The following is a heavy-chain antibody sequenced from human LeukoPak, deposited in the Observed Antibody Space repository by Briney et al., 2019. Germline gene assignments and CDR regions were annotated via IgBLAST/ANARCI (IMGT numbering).Heavy chain of an antibody. D-gene: IGHD3-3*01. Sequence: GGSLRLSCAASGFTFSSYSMNWVRQAPGKGLEWVSYISSSSSTIYYADSVKGRFTISRDNAKNSLYLQMNSLRAEDTAVYYCARDGADFWSGYYVHGDAFDIWGQGTMVTVSS. CDR3: ARDGADFWSGYYVHGDAFDI. V-gene: IGHV3-48*01. CDR2: ISSSSSTI. CDR1: GFTFSSYS. J-gene: IGHJ3*02.